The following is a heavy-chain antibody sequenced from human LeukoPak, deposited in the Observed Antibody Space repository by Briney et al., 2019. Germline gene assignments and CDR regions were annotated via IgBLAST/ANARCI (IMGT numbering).Heavy chain of an antibody. J-gene: IGHJ5*02. CDR2: INPNSGGT. V-gene: IGHV1-2*02. CDR1: GYTFTGYY. CDR3: ARERLAHNWFDP. Sequence: ASVKVSCKASGYTFTGYYMHWVRQAPGQGLEWMGWINPNSGGTNYAQKFQGRVTMTRDTSISTAYMELSRLRSDDTAVYYCARERLAHNWFDPWGQGTLVTVSS.